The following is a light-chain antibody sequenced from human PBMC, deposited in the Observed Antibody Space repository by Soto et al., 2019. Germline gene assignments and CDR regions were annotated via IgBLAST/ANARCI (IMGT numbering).Light chain of an antibody. CDR3: QQYSSSPTYT. V-gene: IGKV3-20*01. Sequence: EIVLTQSPGTLALSPGERATLSCRASQSVSSSYLAWYQQKPGQAPRLLIYGASSRATGIPDRFSGSGSGTDFTLTISRLEPEDFAVYYCQQYSSSPTYTFGQETKLEIK. CDR2: GAS. CDR1: QSVSSSY. J-gene: IGKJ2*01.